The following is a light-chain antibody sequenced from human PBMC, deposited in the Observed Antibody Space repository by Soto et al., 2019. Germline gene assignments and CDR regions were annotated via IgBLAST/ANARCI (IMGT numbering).Light chain of an antibody. CDR3: CSYAGSSTLFV. V-gene: IGLV2-23*02. CDR1: SSDVGSYNL. J-gene: IGLJ1*01. Sequence: SALTQPASVSGSPGQSITISCTGTSSDVGSYNLVSWYQQHPGKAPKLMIYEVSKRPSGVSNRFSGSKSGNTASLTISGLHAEDEADYYCCSYAGSSTLFVFGTGTKLTVL. CDR2: EVS.